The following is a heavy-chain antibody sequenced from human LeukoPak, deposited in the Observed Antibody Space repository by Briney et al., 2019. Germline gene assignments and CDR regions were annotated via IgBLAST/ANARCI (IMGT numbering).Heavy chain of an antibody. CDR1: GYSFANYW. CDR3: ARQLDDGDPEDPFDL. CDR2: IYPGDSDT. D-gene: IGHD4/OR15-4a*01. J-gene: IGHJ3*01. Sequence: GESPKISCKGSGYSFANYWIGWVRQMPGKGLEWLGIIYPGDSDTRYNPSFQGQVTVSVDKSISTAYLQWNSLKASDTALYYCARQLDDGDPEDPFDLWGQGTMVTVSS. V-gene: IGHV5-51*01.